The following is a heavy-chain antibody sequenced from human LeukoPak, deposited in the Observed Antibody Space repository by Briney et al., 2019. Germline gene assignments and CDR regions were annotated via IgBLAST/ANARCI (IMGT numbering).Heavy chain of an antibody. Sequence: SETLSLTCTVSGGSISSSSYYWDWIRQPPGKGLEWIGSIYYSGSTYYNPSLKSRVSISVDTSKNQFSLKLSSVTASDTAVYYCARHISDYYYYYMDVWGKGTTVTISS. CDR2: IYYSGST. CDR1: GGSISSSSYY. J-gene: IGHJ6*03. CDR3: ARHISDYYYYYMDV. V-gene: IGHV4-39*01.